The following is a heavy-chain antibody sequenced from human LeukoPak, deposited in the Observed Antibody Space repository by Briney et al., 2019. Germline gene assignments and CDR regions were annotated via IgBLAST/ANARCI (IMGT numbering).Heavy chain of an antibody. CDR1: GFTFSAYA. Sequence: AGGSLRLSCAASGFTFSAYAMTWVRQGPGTGLECVSTIATSDAYTYYADSVQGRFTISRDNSKNTLYLQMDSLRAEDMAVYYCAKALRQQPRAYDYWGQGTLVTVSS. D-gene: IGHD6-13*01. CDR3: AKALRQQPRAYDY. CDR2: IATSDAYT. V-gene: IGHV3-23*01. J-gene: IGHJ4*02.